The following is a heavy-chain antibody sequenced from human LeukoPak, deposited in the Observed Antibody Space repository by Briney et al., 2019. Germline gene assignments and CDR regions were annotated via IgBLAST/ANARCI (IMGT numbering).Heavy chain of an antibody. CDR2: IYYSGTT. Sequence: SETLSLTCTVSAGSISGYYWSWIRQPPGKGLEWIGYIYYSGTTNYNPSLKSRVTISVDTSKNQFSLKLSSVTAADTAVYYCARQLIVGASDAFDFWGQGTMVTVSS. CDR1: AGSISGYY. CDR3: ARQLIVGASDAFDF. V-gene: IGHV4-59*08. J-gene: IGHJ3*01. D-gene: IGHD1-26*01.